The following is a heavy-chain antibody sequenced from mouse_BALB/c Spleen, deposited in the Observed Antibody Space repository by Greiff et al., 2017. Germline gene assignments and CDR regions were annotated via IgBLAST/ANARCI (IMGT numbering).Heavy chain of an antibody. V-gene: IGHV1S81*02. CDR2: INPSNGGT. J-gene: IGHJ4*01. CDR3: TRRGYGSSLYYYAMDY. CDR1: GYTFTSYY. Sequence: QVHVKQPGAELVKPGASVKLSCKASGYTFTSYYMYWVKQRPGQGLEWIGGINPSNGGTNFNEKFKSKATLTVDKSSSTAYMQLSSLTSEDSAVYYCTRRGYGSSLYYYAMDYWGQGTSVTVSS. D-gene: IGHD1-1*01.